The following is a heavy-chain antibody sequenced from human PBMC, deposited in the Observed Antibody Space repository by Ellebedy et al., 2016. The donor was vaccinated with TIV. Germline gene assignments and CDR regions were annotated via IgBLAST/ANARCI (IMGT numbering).Heavy chain of an antibody. D-gene: IGHD2-2*01. CDR2: IHHSGNT. V-gene: IGHV4-59*01. CDR1: GGSIRDYY. Sequence: MPSETLSLTCTVSGGSIRDYYWVWIRQPPGKGLEWIAYIHHSGNTWYSPSLKSRVTISLDTSQNQFFLRLSSVTAADAAVYYCARDKLYCSSSNCYNNGLDVWGQGTTVTVSS. J-gene: IGHJ6*02. CDR3: ARDKLYCSSSNCYNNGLDV.